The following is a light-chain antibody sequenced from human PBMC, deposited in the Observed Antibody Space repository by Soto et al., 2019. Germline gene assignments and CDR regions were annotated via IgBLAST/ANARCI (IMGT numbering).Light chain of an antibody. CDR2: DAS. V-gene: IGKV3-11*01. CDR1: QYVSSF. Sequence: EIVFTQSPATLSLSPGERATLSCRASQYVSSFLAWYQQKAGQAHRLLIYDASHRATGIPARFSGSGSGTEFTLTISSLQSEDFGVYYCQQYKNWPTITCGQGTRVDIK. CDR3: QQYKNWPTIT. J-gene: IGKJ5*01.